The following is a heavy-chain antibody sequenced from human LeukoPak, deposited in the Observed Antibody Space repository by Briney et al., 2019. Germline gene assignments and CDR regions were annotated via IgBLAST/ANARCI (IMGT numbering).Heavy chain of an antibody. V-gene: IGHV1-3*01. Sequence: GASVTVSCTASGYTLTSYAMHWVRQAPGQRLEWMGWINAGNGNTKYSQKFQGRVTITRDTSASTAYMELSSLRSEDTAVYYCARVGATQLGFDYWGQGTLVTVSS. CDR2: INAGNGNT. CDR3: ARVGATQLGFDY. CDR1: GYTLTSYA. J-gene: IGHJ4*02. D-gene: IGHD1-26*01.